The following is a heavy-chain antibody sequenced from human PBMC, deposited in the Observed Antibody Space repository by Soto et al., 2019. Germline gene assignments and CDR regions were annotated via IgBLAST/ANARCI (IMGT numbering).Heavy chain of an antibody. CDR1: GFIFTGYN. J-gene: IGHJ4*02. CDR2: ISSGSSYI. D-gene: IGHD6-13*01. V-gene: IGHV3-21*01. CDR3: ARRRAAGGTLTFDY. Sequence: KPGGSLRLSCAASGFIFTGYNMNWVRQAPGKGLEWVSSISSGSSYIYYADSVKGRFTISRDNAKNSLYLQMNTLRAEDTALYYCARRRAAGGTLTFDYWGQGTRVTVSS.